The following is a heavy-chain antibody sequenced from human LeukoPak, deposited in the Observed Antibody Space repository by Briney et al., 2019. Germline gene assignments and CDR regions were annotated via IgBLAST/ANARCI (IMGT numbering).Heavy chain of an antibody. CDR2: ISTSSSYI. J-gene: IGHJ4*02. V-gene: IGHV3-21*01. CDR1: GFTFSSYT. D-gene: IGHD5-24*01. Sequence: GGSLRLSCAASGFTFSSYTMNWVRQAPGKGLEWVSFISTSSSYIYYADSVKGRFTISRDNAKNSLYLQMNSLRAEDTAVYYCAKDDAWLQYGNWGRGTLVTVSS. CDR3: AKDDAWLQYGN.